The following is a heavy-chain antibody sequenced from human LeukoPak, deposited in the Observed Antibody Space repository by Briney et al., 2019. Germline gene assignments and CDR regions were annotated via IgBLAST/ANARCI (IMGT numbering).Heavy chain of an antibody. CDR1: GGSFSGYY. D-gene: IGHD6-19*01. CDR2: INHSGST. CDR3: ARVNSSGWYYFDY. J-gene: IGHJ4*02. V-gene: IGHV4-34*01. Sequence: SETLSLTCAVYGGSFSGYYWSWIRQPPGKGLEWIGEINHSGSTNYNPSLKSRVTISVDTSKNQFSLKLSSVTAADTAVYYCARVNSSGWYYFDYWGQGTLVTVSS.